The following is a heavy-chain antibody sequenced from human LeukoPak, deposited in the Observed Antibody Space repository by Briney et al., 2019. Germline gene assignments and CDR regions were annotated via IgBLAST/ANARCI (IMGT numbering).Heavy chain of an antibody. V-gene: IGHV3-7*01. Sequence: GGSLRLSCAASGFTFSSYWMSWVRQAPGKGLEWVANIKQDGSEKHYVDSVKGRFTISRDNTKKSLFLHMNSLRVEDTAVYYCARGSEYTSSTNYYFDYWGQGTLVTVSS. CDR2: IKQDGSEK. D-gene: IGHD6-6*01. CDR1: GFTFSSYW. CDR3: ARGSEYTSSTNYYFDY. J-gene: IGHJ4*02.